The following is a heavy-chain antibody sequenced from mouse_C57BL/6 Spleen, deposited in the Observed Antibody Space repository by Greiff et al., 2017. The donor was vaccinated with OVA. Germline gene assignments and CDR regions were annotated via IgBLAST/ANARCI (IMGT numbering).Heavy chain of an antibody. CDR1: GYTFTSYT. CDR3: ARSGDYDEGGFAY. J-gene: IGHJ3*01. CDR2: INPSSGYT. D-gene: IGHD2-4*01. Sequence: QVQLKQSGAELARPGASVKMSCKASGYTFTSYTMHWVKQRPGQGLEWIGYINPSSGYTKYNQKFKDKATLTADKSSSTAYMQLSSLTSEDSAVYYCARSGDYDEGGFAYWGQGTLVTVSA. V-gene: IGHV1-4*01.